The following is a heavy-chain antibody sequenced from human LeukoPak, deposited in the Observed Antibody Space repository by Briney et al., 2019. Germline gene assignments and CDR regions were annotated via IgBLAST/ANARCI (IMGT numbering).Heavy chain of an antibody. J-gene: IGHJ5*02. CDR2: IYYSGST. Sequence: PSETLSLTCTVSGGSISSSSYYWGWIRQPPGKGLEWIGSIYYSGSTYYNPSLKSRVTISVDTSKNQFSLKLSSVTAADTAVYYCAREIAVVRERWFDPWGQGTLVTVSS. D-gene: IGHD6-19*01. CDR1: GGSISSSSYY. CDR3: AREIAVVRERWFDP. V-gene: IGHV4-39*07.